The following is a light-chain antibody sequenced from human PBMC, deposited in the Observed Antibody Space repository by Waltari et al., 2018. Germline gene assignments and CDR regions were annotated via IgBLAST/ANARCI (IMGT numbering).Light chain of an antibody. CDR2: RAS. CDR3: QQYNISPLT. J-gene: IGKJ1*01. Sequence: DIQMTQSPSNLSASVGDRGTITCRASQSISTWLAWYQQKPGEAPKLLIYRASSLQSGVPSSFSGSGSGTEFTLTISSLQPDDFATYYCQQYNISPLTFGQGTKVEIK. CDR1: QSISTW. V-gene: IGKV1-5*03.